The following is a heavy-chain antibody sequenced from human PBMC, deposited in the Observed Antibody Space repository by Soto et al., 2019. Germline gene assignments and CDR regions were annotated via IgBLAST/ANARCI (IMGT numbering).Heavy chain of an antibody. V-gene: IGHV4-59*01. J-gene: IGHJ1*01. CDR1: GGSISSYY. CDR2: IYYSGST. D-gene: IGHD3-16*02. CDR3: ATTPYYDYIWGSYRYINFQH. Sequence: SETLSLTCTVSGGSISSYYWSWIRQPPGKGLEWIGYIYYSGSTNYNPSLKSRVTISVDTSKNQFSLKLSSVTAADTVVYYCATTPYYDYIWGSYRYINFQHWGQGTLVTVSS.